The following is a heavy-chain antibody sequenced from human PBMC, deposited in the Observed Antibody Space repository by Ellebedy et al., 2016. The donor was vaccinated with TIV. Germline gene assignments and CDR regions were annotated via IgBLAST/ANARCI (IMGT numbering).Heavy chain of an antibody. D-gene: IGHD3-10*01. CDR2: INHFGST. J-gene: IGHJ4*02. CDR1: GGSINNHY. Sequence: GSLRLXCTVSGGSINNHYWSWIRQPPGKGLEWIGEINHFGSTHYNPSLKSRVTMSVDTSKNQFALKLSSVTAADSAVYYCARIEHYSFDYWGQGNLVTVSS. CDR3: ARIEHYSFDY. V-gene: IGHV4-34*01.